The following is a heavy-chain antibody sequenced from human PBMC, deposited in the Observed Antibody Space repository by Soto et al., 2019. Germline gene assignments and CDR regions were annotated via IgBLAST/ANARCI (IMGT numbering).Heavy chain of an antibody. J-gene: IGHJ4*02. CDR3: TKDPVLLWFGELRGY. V-gene: IGHV3-15*01. CDR1: GFTFSNAW. D-gene: IGHD3-10*01. CDR2: IKSKTDGGTT. Sequence: EVQLVESGGGLVKPGGSLRLSCAASGFTFSNAWMSWVRQAPGKGLEWVGRIKSKTDGGTTDYAAPVKGRFTISRDDSKNTLYLQMNSLKTEDTAVYYCTKDPVLLWFGELRGYWGQGTLVTVSS.